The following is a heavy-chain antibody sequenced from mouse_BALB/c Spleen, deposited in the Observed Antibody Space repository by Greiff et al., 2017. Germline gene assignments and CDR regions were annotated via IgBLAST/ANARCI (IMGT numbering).Heavy chain of an antibody. D-gene: IGHD4-1*02. CDR3: ARTQLGPQGYYFDY. Sequence: QVTLKESGPGILQPSQTLSLTCSFSGFSLSTSGMGVSWLRQPSGTGLEWLAHIYWDDDTRYNPSLKRRLTISKDTSRNQVFLKITSVDTADTATYDCARTQLGPQGYYFDYWGQGTTLTVSS. J-gene: IGHJ2*01. CDR1: GFSLSTSGMG. V-gene: IGHV8-12*01. CDR2: IYWDDDT.